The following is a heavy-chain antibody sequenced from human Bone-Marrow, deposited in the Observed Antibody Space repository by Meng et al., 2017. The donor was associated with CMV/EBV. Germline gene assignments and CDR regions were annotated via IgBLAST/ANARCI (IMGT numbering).Heavy chain of an antibody. CDR3: ARDQLLYFDH. V-gene: IGHV3-74*01. CDR1: GFTFSSFG. CDR2: INSDGYST. J-gene: IGHJ4*02. D-gene: IGHD2-2*01. Sequence: SLKISCAASGFTFSSFGMHWVRQAPVKELVWVSRINSDGYSTDYADSVDGRFTISRDNAKNTLYLQMNSLSAEDTAVYYCARDQLLYFDHWGQGTLVTFSS.